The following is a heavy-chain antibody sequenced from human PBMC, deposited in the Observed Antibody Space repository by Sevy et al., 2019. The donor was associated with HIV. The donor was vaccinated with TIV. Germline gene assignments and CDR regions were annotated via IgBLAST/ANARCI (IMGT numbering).Heavy chain of an antibody. V-gene: IGHV3-23*01. J-gene: IGHJ4*01. Sequence: GGSLRLSCAASGFTFSKYSMSWVRQPPGKGLEWVSTLSFGCGEINYADSVKGRFTISRDNSKSSVYLQMNNLRPEDTAVYYCAREGCXXXXXYWGXXTLVTVS. CDR3: AREGCXXXXXY. CDR1: GFTFSKYS. D-gene: IGHD2-8*01. CDR2: LSFGCGEI.